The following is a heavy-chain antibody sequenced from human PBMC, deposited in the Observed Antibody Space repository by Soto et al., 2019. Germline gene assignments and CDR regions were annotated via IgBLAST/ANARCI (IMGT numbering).Heavy chain of an antibody. V-gene: IGHV3-11*01. CDR2: ISSSGSTI. J-gene: IGHJ3*02. CDR1: GFTFSDYY. D-gene: IGHD3-10*01. CDR3: ASLFSLSDYYCSESYDGYDI. Sequence: GGSLRLSCAASGFTFSDYYMSWIRQAPGKGLEWVSYISSSGSTIYYADSVKGRFTISRDNAKNSLYLQMNSLRAEDTAVYYCASLFSLSDYYCSESYDGYDIWGQGTRVTVSS.